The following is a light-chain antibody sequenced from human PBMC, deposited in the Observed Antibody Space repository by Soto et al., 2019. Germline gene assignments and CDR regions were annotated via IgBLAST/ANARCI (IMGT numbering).Light chain of an antibody. CDR3: QQYGSSPLT. V-gene: IGKV3-20*01. CDR1: QSVSSSY. J-gene: IGKJ4*01. Sequence: DIVLTQSPGTLSLSPGERATLSCRASQSVSSSYLARYQQKPGQAPRLLIYGASIRATGIPDRFSGSGSGTDFTLTISSLEPEDFAVYYCQQYGSSPLTFGGGTKVEIK. CDR2: GAS.